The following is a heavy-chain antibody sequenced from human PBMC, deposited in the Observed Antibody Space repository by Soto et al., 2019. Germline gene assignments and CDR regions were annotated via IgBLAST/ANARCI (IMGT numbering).Heavy chain of an antibody. CDR3: AKDLSRWPHYAFDS. V-gene: IGHV3-23*01. D-gene: IGHD4-17*01. CDR2: ISTNGDTA. J-gene: IGHJ5*01. CDR1: GFTFSSYG. Sequence: GGSLRLSCAASGFTFSSYGMNWVRQAPGKGLEWVSGISTNGDTANYADSVKGRFTISRDNSKNALYMQMNGLRPEDTAVYYCAKDLSRWPHYAFDSWGQGTLVTVSS.